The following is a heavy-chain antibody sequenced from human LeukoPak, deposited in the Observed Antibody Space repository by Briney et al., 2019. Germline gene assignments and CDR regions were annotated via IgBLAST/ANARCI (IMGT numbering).Heavy chain of an antibody. CDR3: AREPYYYGSGSHMGNWFDP. CDR1: GFTFSSYS. D-gene: IGHD3-10*01. V-gene: IGHV3-48*01. J-gene: IGHJ5*02. Sequence: PGGSLRLSCAASGFTFSSYSMNWVRQAPGKGLEWVSYISSSSSTIYYADSVKGRFTISRDNAKYSLYLQMNSLRAEDTAVYYCAREPYYYGSGSHMGNWFDPWGQGTLVTVSS. CDR2: ISSSSSTI.